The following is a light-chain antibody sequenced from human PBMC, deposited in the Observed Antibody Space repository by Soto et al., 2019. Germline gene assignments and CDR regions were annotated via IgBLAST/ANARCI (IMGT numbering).Light chain of an antibody. CDR3: QHCDTYWA. J-gene: IGKJ1*01. V-gene: IGKV1-5*01. CDR2: DAS. Sequence: DIQMPQSPSTLSASLGDRVTITCRASRNIERWLAWYQQKPGKAPRLLMYDASTLETGVQSRFSGGGSGTEFTLTIRSLQPDDNATYYCQHCDTYWAFGQGLKVEVE. CDR1: RNIERW.